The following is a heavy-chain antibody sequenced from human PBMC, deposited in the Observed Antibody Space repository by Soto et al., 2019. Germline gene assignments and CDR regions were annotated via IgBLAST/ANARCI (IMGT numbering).Heavy chain of an antibody. V-gene: IGHV2-5*02. CDR2: VYWDDDK. CDR1: GFSFSTSGVG. J-gene: IGHJ4*02. D-gene: IGHD6-13*01. CDR3: ALRWEAGHSSSWNY. Sequence: GSGPTLVNPTQTLTLTCTFSGFSFSTSGVGVGWIRQPPGKALEWLALVYWDDDKPYSPSLKSRLTITKDTSKNQVVLTMTNMDPMDTATYYCALRWEAGHSSSWNYWGQGRQVTVAS.